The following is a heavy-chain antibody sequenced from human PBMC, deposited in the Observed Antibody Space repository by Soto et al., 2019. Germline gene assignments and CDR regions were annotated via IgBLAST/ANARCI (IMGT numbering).Heavy chain of an antibody. CDR2: MNPNTGNT. J-gene: IGHJ4*02. Sequence: QVQLVQSGADMKKPGASVKVSCNASGYSFTHYDINWMRQATGQGLEWMGWMNPNTGNTGFAQKFQDRVTMTRNTSRSTAYMEVSSLRSDDTALYFCATVGWGPSFDFWGQGTPVTVSS. D-gene: IGHD3-16*01. V-gene: IGHV1-8*01. CDR1: GYSFTHYD. CDR3: ATVGWGPSFDF.